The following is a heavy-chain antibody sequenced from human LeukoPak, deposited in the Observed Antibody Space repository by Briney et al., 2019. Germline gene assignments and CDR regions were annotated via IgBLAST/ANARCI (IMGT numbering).Heavy chain of an antibody. CDR2: IYYSGST. CDR1: GGSISSYY. CDR3: ARLNYYDSSGYYLSDAFDI. J-gene: IGHJ3*02. Sequence: SETLSLTCTVSGGSISSYYWSWIRQPPGKGLEWIGYIYYSGSTNYNPSLKSRVTISVDTSKNQFSLKLSSVTAADTAVYYCARLNYYDSSGYYLSDAFDIWGQGTMVTVSS. D-gene: IGHD3-22*01. V-gene: IGHV4-59*08.